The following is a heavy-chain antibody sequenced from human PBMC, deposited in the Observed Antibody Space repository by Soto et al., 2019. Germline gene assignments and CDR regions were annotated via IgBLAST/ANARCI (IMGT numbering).Heavy chain of an antibody. Sequence: EVQLVESGGGLVKPGGSLRLSCAASGFTFSSYSMNWVRQAPGKGLEWVSSISSSSSYIYYADSVKGRFTISRDNAKNALYLQMNSLRAEDTAVYYCARDRAARPESFDYWGQGTLVTVSS. J-gene: IGHJ4*02. V-gene: IGHV3-21*01. CDR3: ARDRAARPESFDY. CDR1: GFTFSSYS. CDR2: ISSSSSYI. D-gene: IGHD6-25*01.